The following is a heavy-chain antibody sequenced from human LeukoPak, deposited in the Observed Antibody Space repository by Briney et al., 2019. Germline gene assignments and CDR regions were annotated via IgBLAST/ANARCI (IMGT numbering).Heavy chain of an antibody. CDR3: ARHRGSSWEHGEFDP. CDR2: IYYSGST. J-gene: IGHJ5*02. V-gene: IGHV4-39*01. Sequence: SETLSLTCTVSGGSISSSSYYWGWIRQPPGKGLEWIGSIYYSGSTYYNPSLKSRVTISVDTSKNQFSLKLSSATAADTAVYYCARHRGSSWEHGEFDPWGQGTLVTVSS. D-gene: IGHD6-13*01. CDR1: GGSISSSSYY.